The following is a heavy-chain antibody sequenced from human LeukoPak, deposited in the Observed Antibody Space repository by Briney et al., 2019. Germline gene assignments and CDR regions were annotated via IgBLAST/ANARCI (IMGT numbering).Heavy chain of an antibody. V-gene: IGHV6-1*01. CDR1: GDSVSSNSAA. Sequence: SQTLSLTCAISGDSVSSNSAAWNWIRQSPSRGLEWLGRTYYRSKWYNDYAVSVKSRITINPDTSKNQFSVQLNSVTPEDTAVYYCALPAAGTYAESLINWFDPWGQGTLVTVSS. D-gene: IGHD6-13*01. J-gene: IGHJ5*02. CDR3: ALPAAGTYAESLINWFDP. CDR2: TYYRSKWYN.